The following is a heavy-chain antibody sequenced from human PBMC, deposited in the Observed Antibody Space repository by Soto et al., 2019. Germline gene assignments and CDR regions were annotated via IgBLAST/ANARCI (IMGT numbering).Heavy chain of an antibody. J-gene: IGHJ4*02. V-gene: IGHV2-5*02. CDR3: AHRVLRTVFGLVTTTAIYFDF. Sequence: QITLNESGPTVVRPTETLTLTCRFSGFSLTTSGVGVGWIRQSPGKAPEWLALIYWDDDKRYSASLKSRLTINKETSKNQVVLTVSDLDPTDRATYYCAHRVLRTVFGLVTTTAIYFDFWGQGTPVAVSS. D-gene: IGHD3-3*01. CDR1: GFSLTTSGVG. CDR2: IYWDDDK.